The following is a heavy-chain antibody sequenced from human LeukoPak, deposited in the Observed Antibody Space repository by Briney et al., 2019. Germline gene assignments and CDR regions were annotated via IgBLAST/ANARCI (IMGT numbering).Heavy chain of an antibody. CDR1: GGSISSYY. CDR3: ARLRVGWDYYYGMDV. CDR2: IYYSGST. D-gene: IGHD3-10*01. Sequence: PSETLSLTCTVSGGSISSYYWSWIRQPPGKGLEWIGYIYYSGSTNYNPSLKSRVTISVDTSKNQFSLKLSSVTAADTAVYYCARLRVGWDYYYGMDVWGQGTTVTVSS. J-gene: IGHJ6*02. V-gene: IGHV4-59*08.